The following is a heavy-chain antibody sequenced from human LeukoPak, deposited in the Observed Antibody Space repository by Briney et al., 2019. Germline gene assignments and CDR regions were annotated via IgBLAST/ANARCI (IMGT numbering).Heavy chain of an antibody. CDR1: GYTFTSYG. CDR2: ISAYNGNT. Sequence: ASVKVSCKASGYTFTSYGISWVRQAPGQGLEWMGWISAYNGNTNYAQKLQGRVTMTTDTSTSTAYMELRSLRSDDTAVYYCAREVATRKEDPTLLDYWGQGTLVTVSS. CDR3: AREVATRKEDPTLLDY. V-gene: IGHV1-18*01. J-gene: IGHJ4*02.